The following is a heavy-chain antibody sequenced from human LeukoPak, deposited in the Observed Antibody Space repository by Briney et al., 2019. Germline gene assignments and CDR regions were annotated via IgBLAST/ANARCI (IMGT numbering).Heavy chain of an antibody. V-gene: IGHV3-7*01. CDR3: ARVRLGVTNNWFDP. J-gene: IGHJ5*02. CDR1: GFTFSSYW. CDR2: IKQDGSEK. D-gene: IGHD2-21*02. Sequence: GRSLRLSCAASGFTFSSYWMSWVRQAPGKGLEWVANIKQDGSEKYYVDSVKGRFTISRDNAKNSLYLQMNSLRAEDTAVYYCARVRLGVTNNWFDPWGQGTLVTVSS.